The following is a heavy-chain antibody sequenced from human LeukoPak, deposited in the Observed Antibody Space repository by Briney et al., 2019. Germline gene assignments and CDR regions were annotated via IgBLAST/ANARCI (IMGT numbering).Heavy chain of an antibody. CDR2: IYYSGST. V-gene: IGHV4-59*04. J-gene: IGHJ4*02. D-gene: IGHD6-13*01. CDR1: GGSISSFY. Sequence: SETLSLTCTVSGGSISSFYWSWIRQPPGKGLEWIGSIYYSGSTYYNPSLKSRVTISVDTSKNQFSLKLSSVTAADTAVYYCARYSSSWYNNKNPFWDYWGQGTLVTVSS. CDR3: ARYSSSWYNNKNPFWDY.